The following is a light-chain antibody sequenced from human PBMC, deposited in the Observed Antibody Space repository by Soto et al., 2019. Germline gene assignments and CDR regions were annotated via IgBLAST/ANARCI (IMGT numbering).Light chain of an antibody. J-gene: IGKJ4*01. V-gene: IGKV3-20*01. CDR2: GAS. CDR3: QQYAKSPLT. CDR1: QSVRSNF. Sequence: EIVLTQSPGTLSLSPGERATLSCRASQSVRSNFLAWYQQKPGQAPRLLIYGASNRATGIPDRFSGSGSGTDFTLTITRLEPEDFAMYYCQQYAKSPLTFGGGTRVDMK.